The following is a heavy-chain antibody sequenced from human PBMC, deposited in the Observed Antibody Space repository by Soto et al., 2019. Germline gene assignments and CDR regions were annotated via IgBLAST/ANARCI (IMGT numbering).Heavy chain of an antibody. CDR2: IYHSGST. CDR1: GYSISSGYY. Sequence: SETLSLTCAVSGYSISSGYYWGWIRQPPGKGLEWIGSIYHSGSTHYNPSLKSRVTISVDTSKNQFSLQLSSVTAADTAVYYCAREKLWFGELLAGGLDYWGQGTLVTVSS. V-gene: IGHV4-38-2*02. D-gene: IGHD3-10*01. J-gene: IGHJ4*02. CDR3: AREKLWFGELLAGGLDY.